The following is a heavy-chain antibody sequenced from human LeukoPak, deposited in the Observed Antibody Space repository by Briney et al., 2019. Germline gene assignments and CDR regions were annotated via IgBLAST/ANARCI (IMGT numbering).Heavy chain of an antibody. Sequence: SVKVSCKASGGTFSSCAISWVRQAPGQGLEWMGGIIPIFGTANYAQKFQGRVTITADESTSTAYMELSSLRSEDTAVYYCAREWSNYYDSSGYYYFDYWGQGTLVTVSS. V-gene: IGHV1-69*01. CDR2: IIPIFGTA. CDR3: AREWSNYYDSSGYYYFDY. CDR1: GGTFSSCA. J-gene: IGHJ4*02. D-gene: IGHD3-22*01.